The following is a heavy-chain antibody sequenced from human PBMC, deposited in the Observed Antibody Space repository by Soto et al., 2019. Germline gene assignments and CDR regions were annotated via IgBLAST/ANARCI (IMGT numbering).Heavy chain of an antibody. CDR1: GFSLSTSGVG. J-gene: IGHJ4*02. Sequence: QITLKESGPPLVKPTQTLTLTCTFSGFSLSTSGVGVGWIRQPPGKALEWLALIYWDDDKRYSPSLKSRLTITKDTSKNQVVLTMTNMDPVDTATYYCAHPGYGDLPFGYWGQGTLVTVSS. D-gene: IGHD4-17*01. CDR3: AHPGYGDLPFGY. V-gene: IGHV2-5*02. CDR2: IYWDDDK.